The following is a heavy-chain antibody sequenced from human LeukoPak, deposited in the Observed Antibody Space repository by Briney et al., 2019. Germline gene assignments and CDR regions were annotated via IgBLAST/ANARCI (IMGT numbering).Heavy chain of an antibody. Sequence: GGSLRLSCAASGFTFDDYGLSWVRQAPGKGLEWVSGINWNGGSTGYVDSVQGRFTISRDNAKNSLYLQMNSLRAEDTAVYYCARGGKFVDYWGQGTLVTVSS. CDR1: GFTFDDYG. V-gene: IGHV3-20*04. J-gene: IGHJ4*02. CDR2: INWNGGST. D-gene: IGHD3-10*01. CDR3: ARGGKFVDY.